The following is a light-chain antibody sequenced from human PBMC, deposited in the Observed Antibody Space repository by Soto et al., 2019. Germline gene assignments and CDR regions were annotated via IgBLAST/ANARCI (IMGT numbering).Light chain of an antibody. CDR2: GNT. V-gene: IGLV1-40*01. CDR1: SSNIGAGFD. CDR3: QSYDSSLSGRGV. J-gene: IGLJ2*01. Sequence: QSVLTQPPSVSGAPGQRVTISCTGNSSNIGAGFDVHWYQQLPGTAPKLLIYGNTNRPSGVPDRFSVSKSGTSASLAIAGLQAEDEADYYCQSYDSSLSGRGVFGGGTKVTVL.